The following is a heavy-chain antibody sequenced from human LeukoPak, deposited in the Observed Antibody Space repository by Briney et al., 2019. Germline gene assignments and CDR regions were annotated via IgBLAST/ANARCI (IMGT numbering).Heavy chain of an antibody. D-gene: IGHD3-22*01. CDR1: GFTFSRYS. J-gene: IGHJ4*02. V-gene: IGHV3-21*01. CDR2: ISISSNYK. CDR3: ARVYPPGTYYYDSSGYSNDY. Sequence: PGGSLRLSCAASGFTFSRYSMNWVRQAPGKGLEWVSSISISSNYKYYPDSLKGRFTISRDNAKNSLYLQMNSLRAEDTAVYYCARVYPPGTYYYDSSGYSNDYWGQGTLVTVSS.